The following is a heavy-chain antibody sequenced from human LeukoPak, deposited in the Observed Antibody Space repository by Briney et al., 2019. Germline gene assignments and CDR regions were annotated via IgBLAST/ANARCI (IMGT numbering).Heavy chain of an antibody. J-gene: IGHJ5*02. Sequence: SETLSLTCTVSGGSVSSGSYYWSWIRQPPGKRLEWLGYIHSSGSTNYNPSLESRITISIDKSKNQFFLRLNSVTAADTAMYYCARTGSPYSGSYLNWFDPWGQGTLVTVSS. CDR2: IHSSGST. V-gene: IGHV4-61*01. D-gene: IGHD1-26*01. CDR1: GGSVSSGSYY. CDR3: ARTGSPYSGSYLNWFDP.